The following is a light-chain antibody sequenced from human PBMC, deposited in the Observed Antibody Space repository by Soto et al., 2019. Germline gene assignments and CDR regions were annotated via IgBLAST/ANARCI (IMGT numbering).Light chain of an antibody. J-gene: IGLJ1*01. CDR1: NTGSNS. V-gene: IGLV3-21*02. CDR3: QVWDSSSDHYV. Sequence: SYELTQPPSVSVAPGQTGRITCGGTNTGSNSVHWYQQKPGQAPVLVVYDHSDRPSGIPERFSGSNFGNTATLTISRVEAGDAAAYYCQVWDSSSDHYVFGTGTKVTV. CDR2: DHS.